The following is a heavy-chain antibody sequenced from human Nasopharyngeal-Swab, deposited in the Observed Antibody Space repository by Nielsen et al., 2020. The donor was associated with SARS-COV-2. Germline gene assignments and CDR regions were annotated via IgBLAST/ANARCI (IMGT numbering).Heavy chain of an antibody. V-gene: IGHV3-9*01. J-gene: IGHJ4*02. CDR2: ISWNSGSI. CDR1: GFTFDDYA. CDR3: AKAPDY. Sequence: GGSLRLSCAASGFTFDDYAMHWVRQAPGKGLEWVSGISWNSGSIGYADSVKGRFTISRDNAKNSLYLQMNSLRAEDTALYYCAKAPDYWGQGTLVTVSS.